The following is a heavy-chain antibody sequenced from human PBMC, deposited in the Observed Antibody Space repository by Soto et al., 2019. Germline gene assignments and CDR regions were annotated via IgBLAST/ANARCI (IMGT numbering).Heavy chain of an antibody. D-gene: IGHD2-15*01. V-gene: IGHV3-30-3*01. CDR1: GFTFRNFA. CDR2: ISNDGNNK. J-gene: IGHJ4*02. Sequence: QVQLVESGGGVVQTGSSLRLSCAASGFTFRNFAFHWVRQAPGKGLEWVAVISNDGNNKFYADSVKGRFTISRDISKNTLFLQVDSLRTEDTAVYYCARDQGLGYSDFDYWGQGTLVTVSS. CDR3: ARDQGLGYSDFDY.